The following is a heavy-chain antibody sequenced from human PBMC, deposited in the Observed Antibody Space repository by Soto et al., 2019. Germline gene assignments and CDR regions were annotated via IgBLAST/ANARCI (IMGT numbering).Heavy chain of an antibody. CDR3: AKDRQYSGHYQDLDY. Sequence: GGPLSSSCEASGFTFSSFPITWVRQPPGKGLEWVSATTPGGESTYYADSVKGRFTISRDNYKSILFLQMNSLRAEDKAVYYCAKDRQYSGHYQDLDYWGQGTLVTVSS. V-gene: IGHV3-23*01. J-gene: IGHJ4*02. CDR1: GFTFSSFP. CDR2: TTPGGEST. D-gene: IGHD6-6*01.